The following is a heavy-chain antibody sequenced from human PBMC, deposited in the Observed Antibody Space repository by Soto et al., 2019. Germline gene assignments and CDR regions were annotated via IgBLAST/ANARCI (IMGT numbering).Heavy chain of an antibody. CDR2: ISSSSSTI. Sequence: EVKLVESGGGLVQPGGSLRLSCAASGFTFSSSSMNWVRQAPGTGLEWVSYISSSSSTIYYADSVKGRFTISRYNATNSLYLQMNSLRDEDTAVYYCARSSYSSCWYTYWGQGTLVTVAS. J-gene: IGHJ4*02. V-gene: IGHV3-48*02. D-gene: IGHD6-19*01. CDR1: GFTFSSSS. CDR3: ARSSYSSCWYTY.